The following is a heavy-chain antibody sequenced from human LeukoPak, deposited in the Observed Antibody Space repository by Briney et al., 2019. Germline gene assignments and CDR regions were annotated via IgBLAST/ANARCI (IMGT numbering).Heavy chain of an antibody. CDR3: AREGLMVRGTHLGDRGAFDI. CDR1: GYTFTSYY. V-gene: IGHV1-46*01. D-gene: IGHD3-10*01. Sequence: GASVKVSCKASGYTFTSYYMHWVRQAPGQGLEWMGIINPSGGSTSYAQKFQGRVTMTRDMSTSTVYMELSSLRSEDTAVYYCAREGLMVRGTHLGDRGAFDIWGQGTMVTVSS. J-gene: IGHJ3*02. CDR2: INPSGGST.